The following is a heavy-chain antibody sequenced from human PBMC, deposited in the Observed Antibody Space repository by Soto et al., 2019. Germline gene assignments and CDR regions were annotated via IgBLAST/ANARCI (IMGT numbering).Heavy chain of an antibody. J-gene: IGHJ6*02. CDR2: IYYSGIT. CDR1: GGSISSYY. V-gene: IGHV4-59*01. D-gene: IGHD6-19*01. CDR3: AKSIAVAGRAYYYYGMDV. Sequence: SETLSLTCTVSGGSISSYYWSWIRQPPGKGLEWVGCIYYSGITNYNPSLKSRVTISVDTSKNQFSLKLSSVTAADTAVYYCAKSIAVAGRAYYYYGMDVWGQGTTVTVSS.